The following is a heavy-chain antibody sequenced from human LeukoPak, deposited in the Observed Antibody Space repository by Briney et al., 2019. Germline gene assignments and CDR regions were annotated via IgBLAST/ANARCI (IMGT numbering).Heavy chain of an antibody. J-gene: IGHJ4*02. CDR1: GGTFSSYA. Sequence: SVKVSCKASGGTFSSYAISWVRQAPGQGLEWMGGIIPIFGTANYAQKFQGKVTITADKSTSTAYMELSSLRSEDTAVYYCARYSARGGWYAYWGQGTLVTVSS. D-gene: IGHD6-19*01. V-gene: IGHV1-69*06. CDR3: ARYSARGGWYAY. CDR2: IIPIFGTA.